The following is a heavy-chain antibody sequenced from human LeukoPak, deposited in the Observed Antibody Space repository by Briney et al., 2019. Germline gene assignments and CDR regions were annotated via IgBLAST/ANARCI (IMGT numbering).Heavy chain of an antibody. V-gene: IGHV3-53*01. CDR2: IYSDNT. CDR3: ARRAGAYSHPYDY. CDR1: GFTFSSYA. D-gene: IGHD4/OR15-4a*01. Sequence: QTGGSLRLSCAASGFTFSSYAMGWVRQAPGKGLEWVSFIYSDNTHYSDSVKGRFTISRDNSKNTLYLQMNSLRAEDTAVYYCARRAGAYSHPYDYWGQGTLVTVSS. J-gene: IGHJ4*02.